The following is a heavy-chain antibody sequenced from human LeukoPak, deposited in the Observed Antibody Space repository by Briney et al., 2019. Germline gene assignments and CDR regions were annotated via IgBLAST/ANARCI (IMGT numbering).Heavy chain of an antibody. D-gene: IGHD6-13*01. CDR2: IIPIFGTA. V-gene: IGHV1-69*05. CDR3: ARDKNKVGSSWYFPNFDY. CDR1: GGTFSSNA. J-gene: IGHJ4*02. Sequence: SVKVSCKASGGTFSSNAISWLRQAPAQGLEWMGRIIPIFGTANYAQKFQGRVTITTDESTSTAYMELSSLRSEDTAVYYCARDKNKVGSSWYFPNFDYWGQGTLVTVSS.